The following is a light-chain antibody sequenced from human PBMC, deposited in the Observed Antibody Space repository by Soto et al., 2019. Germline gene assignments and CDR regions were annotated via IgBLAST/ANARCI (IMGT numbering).Light chain of an antibody. CDR3: QQYYSYPSA. Sequence: IQMTQSPSTLSASVGDRVTITCRASQGISSYLAWYQQKPGKAPKLLIYAASTLQSGVPSRFSGSGSGTDFTLTISCLQSEDFATYYCQQYYSYPSAFGQGTKVDIK. CDR1: QGISSY. J-gene: IGKJ1*01. CDR2: AAS. V-gene: IGKV1-8*01.